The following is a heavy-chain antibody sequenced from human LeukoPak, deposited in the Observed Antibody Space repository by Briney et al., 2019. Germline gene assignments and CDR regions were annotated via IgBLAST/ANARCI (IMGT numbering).Heavy chain of an antibody. CDR2: IYYSGST. J-gene: IGHJ4*02. D-gene: IGHD6-13*01. V-gene: IGHV4-31*03. Sequence: QVQLQESGPGLVKPSQTLSLTCTVSGGSISSGGYYWSWIRQHPGKGLEWIGYIYYSGSTYYSPSLKSRVTMSVDTSKNQFSLRLRSVTAADTAVYYCARQIASAGTAGFDFWGQGALVTVSS. CDR3: ARQIASAGTAGFDF. CDR1: GGSISSGGYY.